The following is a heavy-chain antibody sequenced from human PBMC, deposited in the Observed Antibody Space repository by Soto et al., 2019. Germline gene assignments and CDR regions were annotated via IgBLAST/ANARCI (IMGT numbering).Heavy chain of an antibody. CDR2: IMPIFATP. D-gene: IGHD3-3*02. CDR1: GGTFSTSA. V-gene: IGHV1-69*12. J-gene: IGHJ6*02. Sequence: VQLMQSGAEVKKPGSSVKVSCKASGGTFSTSAISWVRQAPGEGLEWVGGIMPIFATPDYAQKFQGRVTISADESTATAYLELTSLTTDDTAVYYCARDKDRQQLGGNYYYILDVWGQGTAITVSS. CDR3: ARDKDRQQLGGNYYYILDV.